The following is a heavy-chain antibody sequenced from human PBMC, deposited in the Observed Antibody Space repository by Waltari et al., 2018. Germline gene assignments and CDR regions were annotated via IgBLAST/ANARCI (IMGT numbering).Heavy chain of an antibody. CDR1: GGSISSCGYY. J-gene: IGHJ3*02. V-gene: IGHV4-31*03. CDR2: IHYSGSP. D-gene: IGHD3-10*01. CDR3: ARVSGTYGSGSYFRRIPDAFDI. Sequence: QVQLQESGPGLVKPSQTLSLTCTVSGGSISSCGYYWSWIRQHPGKGLEWIGYIHYSGSPNDTPCLKGRGTISVGTSKNQCSLKLRSVTAADTAVYYCARVSGTYGSGSYFRRIPDAFDIWGQGTMVTVSS.